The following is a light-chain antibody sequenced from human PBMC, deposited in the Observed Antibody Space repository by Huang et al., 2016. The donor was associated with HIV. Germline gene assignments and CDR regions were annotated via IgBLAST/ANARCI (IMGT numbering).Light chain of an antibody. CDR1: QRISNY. CDR3: QQRSDWPLT. J-gene: IGKJ4*01. CDR2: DAS. V-gene: IGKV3-11*01. Sequence: EIVLTQSPATLSLSPGERATLSCRASQRISNYLGWYQQKPGQAPRLLIYDASNRATGSPARFSGSGSGTDFTLTISSLEPEDFAVYYCQQRSDWPLTFGGGTKVESK.